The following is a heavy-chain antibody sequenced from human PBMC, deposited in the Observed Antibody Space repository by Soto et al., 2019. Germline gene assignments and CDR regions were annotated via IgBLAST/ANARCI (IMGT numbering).Heavy chain of an antibody. CDR2: IYYSGST. CDR1: GGSISSGGYY. Sequence: QVQLQESGPGLVKPSQTLSLTCTVSGGSISSGGYYWSWIRQHPGKGLEWIGYIYYSGSTYYNPSLKSRVTTAVDTSKNQFSLKLSSVTAADTAVYYCARAPIVRDEDYYYGMDVWGQGTTVTVSS. V-gene: IGHV4-31*03. J-gene: IGHJ6*02. CDR3: ARAPIVRDEDYYYGMDV. D-gene: IGHD3-10*01.